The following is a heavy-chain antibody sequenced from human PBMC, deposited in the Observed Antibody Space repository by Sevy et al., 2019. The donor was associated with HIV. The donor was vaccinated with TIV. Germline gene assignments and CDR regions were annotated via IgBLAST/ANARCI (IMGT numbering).Heavy chain of an antibody. CDR3: ASSVNSGWSGAFDI. CDR1: GFTFSNYW. Sequence: GGSLRLSCAVSGFTFSNYWMSWVRQAPGKGREGVANINEDRSGKYYVGSVKGRFTISRDNARNSLYLEMNNLRTEDTAVYYCASSVNSGWSGAFDIWGQGTMVTVSS. J-gene: IGHJ3*02. V-gene: IGHV3-7*01. CDR2: INEDRSGK. D-gene: IGHD6-19*01.